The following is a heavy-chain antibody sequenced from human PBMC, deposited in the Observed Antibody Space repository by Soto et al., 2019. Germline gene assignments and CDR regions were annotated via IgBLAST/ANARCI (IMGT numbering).Heavy chain of an antibody. Sequence: ASVKVFCKASGYTFTSYAMHWVRQAPGQRLEWMGWINAGNGNTKYSQKFQGRVTITRDTSASTAYMELSSLRSEDTAVYYCARSGQQLVGGYYYGMDVWGQGTTVTVSS. CDR2: INAGNGNT. CDR3: ARSGQQLVGGYYYGMDV. J-gene: IGHJ6*02. V-gene: IGHV1-3*01. CDR1: GYTFTSYA. D-gene: IGHD6-13*01.